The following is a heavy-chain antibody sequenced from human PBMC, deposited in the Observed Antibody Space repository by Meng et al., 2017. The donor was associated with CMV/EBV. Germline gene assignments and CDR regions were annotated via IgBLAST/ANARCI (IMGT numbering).Heavy chain of an antibody. D-gene: IGHD3-10*01. CDR1: GYSISSGYY. CDR3: AIEYYYGSGSQFDY. CDR2: IYHSGST. J-gene: IGHJ4*02. V-gene: IGHV4-38-2*02. Sequence: SETLSLTCTVSGYSISSGYYWGWIRQPPGKGLEWTGSIYHSGSTYYNPSLKSRVTISVDTSKNQFSLKLSSVTAADTAVYYCAIEYYYGSGSQFDYWGQGTLVTVSS.